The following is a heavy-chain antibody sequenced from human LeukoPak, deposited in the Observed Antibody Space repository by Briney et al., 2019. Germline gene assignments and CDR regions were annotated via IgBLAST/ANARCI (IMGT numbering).Heavy chain of an antibody. D-gene: IGHD6-19*01. CDR1: GYTFTTYP. CDR2: INTNTGNP. Sequence: ASVKVSCKASGYTFTTYPMNWVRQAPGQGLEWMGWINTNTGNPTYAQGFTGRFVFSLDTSVSTAYLQISSLKAEDTAVYYCARDRGIAVAGTSLFYDYWGQGTLVTVSS. J-gene: IGHJ4*02. V-gene: IGHV7-4-1*02. CDR3: ARDRGIAVAGTSLFYDY.